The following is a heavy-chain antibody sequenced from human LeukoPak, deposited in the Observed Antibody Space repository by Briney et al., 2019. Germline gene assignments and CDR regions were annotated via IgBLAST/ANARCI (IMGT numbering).Heavy chain of an antibody. CDR2: ISSSGSGDNT. Sequence: GGSLRLSCAASGVTLSTYAMSWARRAPGKGLEWVSGISSSGSGDNTYYADSVKGRFTISRDNAKNTLYLQMNSLRAEDTAVYYCARRVVVPAAPYYFDYWGQGTLVTVSS. D-gene: IGHD2-2*01. J-gene: IGHJ4*02. V-gene: IGHV3-23*01. CDR3: ARRVVVPAAPYYFDY. CDR1: GVTLSTYA.